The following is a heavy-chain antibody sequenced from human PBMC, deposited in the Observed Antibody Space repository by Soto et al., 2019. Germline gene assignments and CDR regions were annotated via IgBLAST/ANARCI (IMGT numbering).Heavy chain of an antibody. J-gene: IGHJ6*02. D-gene: IGHD6-13*01. CDR2: ISYDGSNK. V-gene: IGHV3-30-3*01. CDR1: GFTFSSYA. CDR3: ARDTEAGIAADGTSYYYYGRDV. Sequence: QVQLVESGGVVVQPGRSLRLSWAASGFTFSSYAMHWVRQAPGKGLEWVSVISYDGSNKYYADSVKGRFTISRDNSKNTLYMQMNSLRAEDTAVYYCARDTEAGIAADGTSYYYYGRDVWGQGTTVTVSS.